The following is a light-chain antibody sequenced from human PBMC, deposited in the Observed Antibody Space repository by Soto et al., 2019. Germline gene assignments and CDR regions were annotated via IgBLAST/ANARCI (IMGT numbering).Light chain of an antibody. CDR3: CSFAGSYTYV. Sequence: QSVLTQPRSVSGSPGQSVTISCTGTSSDVGRYDYVSWYQQHPGKAPKLIIYDVRERPSGVPDRFSGSKFGNTASLTISGLQAEDEADYSCCSFAGSYTYVFGTGTKLTVL. V-gene: IGLV2-11*01. CDR2: DVR. CDR1: SSDVGRYDY. J-gene: IGLJ1*01.